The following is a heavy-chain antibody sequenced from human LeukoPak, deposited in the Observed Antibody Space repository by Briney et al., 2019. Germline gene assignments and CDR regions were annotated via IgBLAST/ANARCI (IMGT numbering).Heavy chain of an antibody. D-gene: IGHD3-10*01. Sequence: PSQTLSLTCTVSGGSISSGSYYWSWIRQPAGKGLEWIGYIYYSGSTDYNPSLKSRVTISVDTSKNQFSLKLSSVTAADTAVYYCAREWFGELKGFDPWGQGTLVTVSS. V-gene: IGHV4-61*09. CDR2: IYYSGST. CDR3: AREWFGELKGFDP. J-gene: IGHJ5*01. CDR1: GGSISSGSYY.